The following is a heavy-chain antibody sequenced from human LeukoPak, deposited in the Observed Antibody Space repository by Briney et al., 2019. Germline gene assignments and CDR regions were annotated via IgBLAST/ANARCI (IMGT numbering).Heavy chain of an antibody. V-gene: IGHV4-34*01. Sequence: SETLSLTCVVYGGSFSGYYWSWIRQPPGKGLEWIGEINHSGSTNYNPSLKSRVTISVDTSKNQFSLKLSSVTAADTAVYYCARVSAAGAYGSGSYLDWGQGTLVTVSS. J-gene: IGHJ4*02. D-gene: IGHD3-10*01. CDR3: ARVSAAGAYGSGSYLD. CDR1: GGSFSGYY. CDR2: INHSGST.